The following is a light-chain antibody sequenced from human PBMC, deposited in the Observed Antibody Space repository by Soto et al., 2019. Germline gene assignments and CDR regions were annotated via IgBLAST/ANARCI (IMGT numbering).Light chain of an antibody. CDR3: VLYMGSGLWV. V-gene: IGLV8-61*01. CDR1: SGSVSTSYY. CDR2: STN. J-gene: IGLJ3*02. Sequence: VVTQEPSFSVSPGGTVTLTCGLSSGSVSTSYYPSWYQQTPGQAPRTLIYSTNTRSSGVPDRFSGSILGNKAALTITGAQADDESDYYCVLYMGSGLWVFGGGTKVTVL.